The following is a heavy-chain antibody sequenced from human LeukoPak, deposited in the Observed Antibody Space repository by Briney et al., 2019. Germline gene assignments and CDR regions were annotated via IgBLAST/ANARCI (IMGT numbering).Heavy chain of an antibody. CDR1: GFTFTSSA. CDR2: IVVGSGNT. J-gene: IGHJ6*03. D-gene: IGHD2-2*01. CDR3: ARGRAPIVVVPAAAPGDVSRVMDV. Sequence: GTSVKVSCKASGFTFTSSAMQWVGQARGQRLEWIGWIVVGSGNTNYAQKFQERVTITRDMSTSTAYMELSSLRSEDTAVYYCARGRAPIVVVPAAAPGDVSRVMDVWGKGTTVTVSS. V-gene: IGHV1-58*02.